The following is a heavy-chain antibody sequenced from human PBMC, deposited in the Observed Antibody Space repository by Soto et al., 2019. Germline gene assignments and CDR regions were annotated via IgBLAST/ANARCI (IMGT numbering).Heavy chain of an antibody. V-gene: IGHV5-51*01. CDR3: ARQGPVTYYYDSSGYYPTLDY. CDR1: GYSFTSYW. CDR2: TYPGDSDT. J-gene: IGHJ4*02. Sequence: GESLKISCKGSGYSFTSYWIGWVRQMPGKGLEWMGITYPGDSDTRYSPSFQGQVTISADKSISTAYLQWSSLKASDTAMYYCARQGPVTYYYDSSGYYPTLDYWGQGTLVTVSS. D-gene: IGHD3-22*01.